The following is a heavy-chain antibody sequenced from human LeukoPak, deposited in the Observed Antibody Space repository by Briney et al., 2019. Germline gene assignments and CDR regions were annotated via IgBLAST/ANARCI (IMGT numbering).Heavy chain of an antibody. CDR2: ISGSGGST. Sequence: GGSLRLSCAASGFTFSSYAMSWVRQAPGKGLAWVSAISGSGGSTYYADSVKGRFTISRDNSKNTLYLQMNSLRAEDTAVYYCAKVGWGCSGGSCYYFDYWGQGTLVTVSS. CDR1: GFTFSSYA. V-gene: IGHV3-23*01. D-gene: IGHD2-15*01. CDR3: AKVGWGCSGGSCYYFDY. J-gene: IGHJ4*02.